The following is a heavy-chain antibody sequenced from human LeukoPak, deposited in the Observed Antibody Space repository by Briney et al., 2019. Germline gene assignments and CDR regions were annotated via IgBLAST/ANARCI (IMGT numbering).Heavy chain of an antibody. CDR1: GFTFSSYS. V-gene: IGHV3-23*01. Sequence: PGGSLRLSCAASGFTFSSYSMNWVRQAPGKGLEWVSAISGSGGSTCYADSVKGRFTISRDNSKNTLYLQMNSLRAEDTAVYYCAKGHGPYSGYEGPDYWGQGTLVTVSS. J-gene: IGHJ4*02. D-gene: IGHD5-12*01. CDR3: AKGHGPYSGYEGPDY. CDR2: ISGSGGST.